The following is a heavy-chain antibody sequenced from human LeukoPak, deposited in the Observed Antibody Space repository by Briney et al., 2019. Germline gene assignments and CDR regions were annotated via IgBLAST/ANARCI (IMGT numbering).Heavy chain of an antibody. CDR1: GDSITTNSYW. J-gene: IGHJ5*02. CDR2: ISSSGNS. CDR3: ARRGIWDLQIGNWFDP. D-gene: IGHD3-16*01. V-gene: IGHV4-39*01. Sequence: PSETLSLTGSISGDSITTNSYWWGWIRQSPGKGLEWIGRISSSGNSYYNPSLKTRATISPDPSKNQYSLRLTSVTAADPAIYYCARRGIWDLQIGNWFDPWGQGLLVIVSS.